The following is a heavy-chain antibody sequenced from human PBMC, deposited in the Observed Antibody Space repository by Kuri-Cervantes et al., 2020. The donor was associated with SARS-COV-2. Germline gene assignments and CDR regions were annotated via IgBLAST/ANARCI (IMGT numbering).Heavy chain of an antibody. V-gene: IGHV3-23*01. CDR1: GFIFSNYA. CDR3: AREGYSSGQDFDS. Sequence: GESLKISCAASGFIFSNYAMSWVRQAPGKGLEWVSTISHSGNTIHYADSVKGRFTISRDSSKNTLFLRMYSLRGDDTAIYYCAREGYSSGQDFDSWGQGALVTVSS. D-gene: IGHD6-19*01. CDR2: ISHSGNTI. J-gene: IGHJ4*02.